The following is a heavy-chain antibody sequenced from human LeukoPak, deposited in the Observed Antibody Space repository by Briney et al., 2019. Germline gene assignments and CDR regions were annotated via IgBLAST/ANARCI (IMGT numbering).Heavy chain of an antibody. V-gene: IGHV3-30-3*01. CDR1: GFTFGSYA. CDR3: ARDRSKWELPGRDALDI. J-gene: IGHJ3*02. D-gene: IGHD1-26*01. CDR2: ISYDGTNK. Sequence: GGSLRLSCTASGFTFGSYAVHWVRQAPGKGLEWVAVISYDGTNKYYADSVKGRFTISRDNSKNTLFLQMNSLRTEDTAVYYCARDRSKWELPGRDALDIWGQGTMVTVSS.